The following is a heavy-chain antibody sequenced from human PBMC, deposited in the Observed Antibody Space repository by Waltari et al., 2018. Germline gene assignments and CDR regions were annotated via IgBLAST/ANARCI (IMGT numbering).Heavy chain of an antibody. CDR3: ARANTIFGVIRTWYYMDV. D-gene: IGHD3-3*01. J-gene: IGHJ6*03. Sequence: QVQLQQWGAGLLKPSETLSLTCVVPGGSSSGYSWRWIRQPPGKGLEWIGEINHSGRTNYNPSLKSRVTISIDTSKIQFSLKLRSVTVADTAVYYCARANTIFGVIRTWYYMDVWGKGTPVTVSS. CDR2: INHSGRT. V-gene: IGHV4-34*01. CDR1: GGSSSGYS.